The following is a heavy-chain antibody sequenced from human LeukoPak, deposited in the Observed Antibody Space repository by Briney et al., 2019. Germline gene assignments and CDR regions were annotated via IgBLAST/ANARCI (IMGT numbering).Heavy chain of an antibody. J-gene: IGHJ4*02. Sequence: PGGSLRLSCAASGFTFSDYYMSWIRQAPGKGLEWVSYISSSGSTIYYADSVKGRFTISRDNAKNSLYLQMNGLRAEDTAVYYCARDLSYYGSGSYPDYWGQGTLVTVSS. V-gene: IGHV3-11*04. CDR3: ARDLSYYGSGSYPDY. D-gene: IGHD3-10*01. CDR2: ISSSGSTI. CDR1: GFTFSDYY.